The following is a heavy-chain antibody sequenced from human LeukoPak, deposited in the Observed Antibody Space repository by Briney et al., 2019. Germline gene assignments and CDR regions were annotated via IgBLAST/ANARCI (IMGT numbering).Heavy chain of an antibody. J-gene: IGHJ4*02. CDR2: IYSDNT. Sequence: GGSLRLSCTVSGFTVSSNSMSWVRQAPGKGLEWVSFIYSDNTHYPDSVKGRFTIPRDNSKNTLYLQMNSLRAEDTAVYYCARRAGAYSHPYDYWGQGTLVTVSS. D-gene: IGHD4/OR15-4a*01. CDR1: GFTVSSNS. V-gene: IGHV3-53*01. CDR3: ARRAGAYSHPYDY.